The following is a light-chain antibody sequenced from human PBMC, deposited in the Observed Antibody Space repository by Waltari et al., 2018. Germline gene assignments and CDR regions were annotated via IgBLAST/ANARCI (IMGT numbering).Light chain of an antibody. J-gene: IGKJ4*01. V-gene: IGKV1-33*01. CDR1: QDISNY. CDR3: QQYDNLPLT. CDR2: DAS. Sequence: DIQMTQSPSSLPASVVDRVTITCQASQDISNYLNLYQQQPGKAPKLLIYDASNLETGVPSRFSGSGSGTDFTFTISSLQPEDIATYYCQQYDNLPLTFGGGTKVEIK.